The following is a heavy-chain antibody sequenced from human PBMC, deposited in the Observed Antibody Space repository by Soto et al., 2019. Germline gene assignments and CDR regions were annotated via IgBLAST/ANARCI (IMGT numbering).Heavy chain of an antibody. Sequence: GVSLRLSCSASGFTFRSYPMHGGREAPGEGLEYVSAISSNGGSTYYVDSVKGRFTISRDNSKNTLYLQMSSLRAEDTALYYCLRTAYDILTGPYYFDYWGQGTLVTVSS. CDR3: LRTAYDILTGPYYFDY. D-gene: IGHD3-9*01. CDR2: ISSNGGST. J-gene: IGHJ4*02. V-gene: IGHV3-64D*06. CDR1: GFTFRSYP.